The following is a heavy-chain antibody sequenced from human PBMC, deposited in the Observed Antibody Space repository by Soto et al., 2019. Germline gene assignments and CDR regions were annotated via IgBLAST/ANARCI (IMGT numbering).Heavy chain of an antibody. CDR1: GGTFSSYT. Sequence: QVQLVQSGAEVKQPGSSVKVSCKASGGTFSSYTISWVRQAPGQGLEWMGRIIPILGIANYAQKFQGRVTITADKSTSTAYMELSSLRSEDTAVYYCARLAVAGTNWFDPWGQGTLVTVSS. J-gene: IGHJ5*02. CDR2: IIPILGIA. D-gene: IGHD6-19*01. V-gene: IGHV1-69*02. CDR3: ARLAVAGTNWFDP.